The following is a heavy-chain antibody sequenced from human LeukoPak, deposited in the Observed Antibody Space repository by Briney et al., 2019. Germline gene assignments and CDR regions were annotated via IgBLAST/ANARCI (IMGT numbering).Heavy chain of an antibody. D-gene: IGHD6-13*01. CDR1: GFTFDDYG. Sequence: GGSLRLSCAASGFTFDDYGMSWVRQAPGKGLEWVSGINWNGGSTGYADSVKGRFTISRDNSKNTLYLQMNSLRAEDTAVYYCARGDSSSWRYYFDYWGQGTLVTVSS. CDR3: ARGDSSSWRYYFDY. J-gene: IGHJ4*02. V-gene: IGHV3-20*04. CDR2: INWNGGST.